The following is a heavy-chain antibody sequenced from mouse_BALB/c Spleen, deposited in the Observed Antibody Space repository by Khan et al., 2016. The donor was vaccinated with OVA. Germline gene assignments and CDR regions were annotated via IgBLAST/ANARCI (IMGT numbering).Heavy chain of an antibody. CDR2: TYPGNGDT. V-gene: IGHV1-87*01. J-gene: IGHJ2*01. CDR1: GYSFTNYW. Sequence: QVQLQQSGAELARPGASVKLSCKASGYSFTNYWMQWVKQRPGQGLEWIGTTYPGNGDTRYTQNFKGKATLTADKSSHTAYMQLSSLASEDSAVYYCARGGITTGYFDYWGLGTTLTVSS. CDR3: ARGGITTGYFDY. D-gene: IGHD1-1*01.